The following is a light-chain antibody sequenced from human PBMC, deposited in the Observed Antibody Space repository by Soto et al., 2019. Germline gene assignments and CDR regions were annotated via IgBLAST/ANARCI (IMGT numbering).Light chain of an antibody. CDR1: ETVSIS. CDR3: QRRNNSPPSIP. CDR2: ESS. Sequence: IVLTQSQATLSLPQGERATLYCRASETVSISLSLDQQQPGQAPRLLILESSARATSIPARFRCSGSGADFTLNISSLEPEDCDLDYCQRRNNSPPSIPFAQRTRLAIK. J-gene: IGKJ5*01. V-gene: IGKV3-11*01.